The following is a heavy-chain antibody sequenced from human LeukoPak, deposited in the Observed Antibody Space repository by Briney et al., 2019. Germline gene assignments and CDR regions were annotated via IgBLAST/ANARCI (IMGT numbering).Heavy chain of an antibody. CDR2: ISNNGGMT. CDR1: GITFSSHA. Sequence: GGSLRLSCSASGITFSSHAMHWVRQAPGKGLEYVSAISNNGGMTFYAGSVKGRFTISRDNSKNTLYLQMSSLRGEDTAVYYCYVSGWTEDIDNWGQGTLVTVSS. V-gene: IGHV3-64D*06. J-gene: IGHJ4*02. D-gene: IGHD6-19*01. CDR3: YVSGWTEDIDN.